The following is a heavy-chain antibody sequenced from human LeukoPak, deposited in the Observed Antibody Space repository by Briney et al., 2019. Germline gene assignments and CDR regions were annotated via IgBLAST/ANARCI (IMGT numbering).Heavy chain of an antibody. CDR3: ARRTTGTGPFDY. V-gene: IGHV4-59*08. D-gene: IGHD1-1*01. CDR2: IYYRGST. Sequence: SETLSLTCTVSGGSISSYYWSWIRQPPGKGLEWIAYIYYRGSTNYNPSLKSRVTISVDTSKNQFSLKLSSVTTADTAVYYCARRTTGTGPFDYWGQGTLVTVSS. CDR1: GGSISSYY. J-gene: IGHJ4*02.